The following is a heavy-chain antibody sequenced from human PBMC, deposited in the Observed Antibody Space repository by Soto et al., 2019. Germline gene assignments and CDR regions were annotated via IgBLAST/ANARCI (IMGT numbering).Heavy chain of an antibody. CDR2: IYYSGNT. D-gene: IGHD6-19*01. J-gene: IGHJ3*02. V-gene: IGHV4-31*03. Sequence: LSLIFTFAGGSISSGGYYWSWSRRHPGKGLEWIGYIYYSGNTYYNPSLKSRITISVDTSKNQFSLNLRSVTSADTAVYYCARVRGHSGWASPDAFDIWGQGTMVTVSS. CDR1: GGSISSGGYY. CDR3: ARVRGHSGWASPDAFDI.